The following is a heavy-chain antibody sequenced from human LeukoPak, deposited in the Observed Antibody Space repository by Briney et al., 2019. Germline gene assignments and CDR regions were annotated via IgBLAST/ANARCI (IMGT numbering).Heavy chain of an antibody. CDR1: GYSFTNYY. D-gene: IGHD3-10*01. Sequence: ASVKVSCKASGYSFTNYYLHWVRQAPGQEFEWMGIIYPGGGTTTYAQKFQGRVTMTRDTSTSTVYMELSSLRSEDTAVYYCARGGFTTMVRGVIITLDAFDIWGQGTMVTVSS. V-gene: IGHV1-46*01. CDR2: IYPGGGTT. CDR3: ARGGFTTMVRGVIITLDAFDI. J-gene: IGHJ3*02.